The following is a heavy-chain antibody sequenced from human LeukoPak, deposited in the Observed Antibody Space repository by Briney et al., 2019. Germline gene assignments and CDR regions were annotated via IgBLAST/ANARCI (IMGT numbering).Heavy chain of an antibody. CDR2: ISGSGSSA. V-gene: IGHV3-23*01. Sequence: PGASLRLSCAASGFTFTNYATSWVRQAPGKRLEWVSTISGSGSSAYYADSVKGRFTISRDNSENTLYLQMNSLRVEDTAVYYCAKGREPYGDSRFDYWGQGTLVTVSS. J-gene: IGHJ4*02. D-gene: IGHD4-17*01. CDR1: GFTFTNYA. CDR3: AKGREPYGDSRFDY.